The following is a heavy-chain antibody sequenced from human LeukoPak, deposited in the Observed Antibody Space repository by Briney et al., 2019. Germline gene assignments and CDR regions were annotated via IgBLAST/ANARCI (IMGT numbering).Heavy chain of an antibody. Sequence: GGSLRLSCVASGFTFSRHSMNWVRQAPGKGLEWVSAISGSGGSTYYADSVKGRFTISRDNSKNTLYLQMNSLRAEDTAVYYCAKGGTMIVVDPHAFDIWGQGTMVTVSS. J-gene: IGHJ3*02. CDR1: GFTFSRHS. D-gene: IGHD3-22*01. V-gene: IGHV3-23*01. CDR3: AKGGTMIVVDPHAFDI. CDR2: ISGSGGST.